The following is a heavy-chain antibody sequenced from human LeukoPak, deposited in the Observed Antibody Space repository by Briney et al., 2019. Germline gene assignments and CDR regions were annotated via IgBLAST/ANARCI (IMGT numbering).Heavy chain of an antibody. Sequence: SVKVSCKASGGTFSSYAISWVRQAPGQGLEWMGGIIPIFGTANYAQKFQGRVTITADESTSTAYMELSSLRSEDTAVYYCARVVLAAAPPYYFDYWGQGTLVTVSS. CDR3: ARVVLAAAPPYYFDY. V-gene: IGHV1-69*13. CDR1: GGTFSSYA. J-gene: IGHJ4*02. CDR2: IIPIFGTA. D-gene: IGHD6-13*01.